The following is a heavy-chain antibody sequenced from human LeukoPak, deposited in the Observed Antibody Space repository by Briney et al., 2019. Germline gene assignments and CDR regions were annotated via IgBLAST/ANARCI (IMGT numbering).Heavy chain of an antibody. J-gene: IGHJ6*02. Sequence: GGSLRLSCAAAGFTFSSYAMSWVRQAPGKGLAWVSGISGSGRSTHSADSGKGRFTISRDNSKNMLYLQMNSLRAEDTALYYCAKALDGYNGMDVWGQGTTVIVSS. CDR2: ISGSGRST. D-gene: IGHD3-16*02. CDR1: GFTFSSYA. V-gene: IGHV3-23*01. CDR3: AKALDGYNGMDV.